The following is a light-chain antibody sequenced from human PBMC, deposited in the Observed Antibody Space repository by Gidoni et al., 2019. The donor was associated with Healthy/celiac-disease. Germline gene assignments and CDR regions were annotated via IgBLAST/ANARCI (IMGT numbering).Light chain of an antibody. J-gene: IGKJ1*01. Sequence: DIQMTQSPSSLSASVGDRVTITCRASQSISSYLNWYQQKPGKAPKLLIYAASSLQSGVPSRFSGSGSGTDFTLTISSLQPEDFATYYCQQSYSTLFWTFGQGTKVENK. CDR2: AAS. CDR3: QQSYSTLFWT. V-gene: IGKV1-39*01. CDR1: QSISSY.